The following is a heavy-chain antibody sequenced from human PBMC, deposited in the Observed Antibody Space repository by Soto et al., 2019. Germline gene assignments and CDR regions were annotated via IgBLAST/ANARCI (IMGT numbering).Heavy chain of an antibody. CDR3: AAVPYYYDTSGTYFDY. Sequence: GASVKVSCKASGFTFTSSAVQWVRQARGQRLEWIGWIVVGSGNTNYAQKFQERLTISRDMSTNTAYMELSSLRSEDTAVYYCAAVPYYYDTSGTYFDYWGQGTLVTVSS. CDR2: IVVGSGNT. J-gene: IGHJ4*02. CDR1: GFTFTSSA. V-gene: IGHV1-58*01. D-gene: IGHD3-22*01.